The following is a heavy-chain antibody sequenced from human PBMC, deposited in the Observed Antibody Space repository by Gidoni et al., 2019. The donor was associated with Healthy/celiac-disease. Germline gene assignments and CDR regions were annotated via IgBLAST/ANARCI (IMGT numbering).Heavy chain of an antibody. V-gene: IGHV4-34*01. CDR2: INHSGST. CDR3: ASGYGGNSPRYFQH. CDR1: GGSFSGYY. J-gene: IGHJ1*01. Sequence: QVQLQQWGAGLLKPSETLSLTCAVYGGSFSGYYWSWFRQPPGKGLEWIGEINHSGSTNYNPSLKSRVTISVDTSKNQFSLKLSSVTAADTAVYYCASGYGGNSPRYFQHWGQGTLVTVSS. D-gene: IGHD2-21*02.